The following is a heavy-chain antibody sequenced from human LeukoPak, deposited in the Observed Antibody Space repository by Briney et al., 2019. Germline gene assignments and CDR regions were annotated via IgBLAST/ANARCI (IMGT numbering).Heavy chain of an antibody. J-gene: IGHJ4*02. CDR1: GFTFVDYG. D-gene: IGHD3-3*02. Sequence: GGSLRLSCATSGFTFVDYGLSWVRRAPGKGLEWLCAINYNGAITDYADSVKGRFTISRDNAKNSLYLRMDSLRAEDTALYYCARDRLGPSFSVSHFDLWGQGALVTVSS. CDR2: INYNGAIT. CDR3: ARDRLGPSFSVSHFDL. V-gene: IGHV3-20*04.